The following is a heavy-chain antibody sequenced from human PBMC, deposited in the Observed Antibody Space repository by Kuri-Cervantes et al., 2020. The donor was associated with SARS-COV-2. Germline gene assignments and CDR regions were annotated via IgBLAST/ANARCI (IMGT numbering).Heavy chain of an antibody. CDR2: IYAGGGT. Sequence: ETLSLTCAASGFTFSSFPMSWVRQAPGKGLEWVSIIYAGGGTYYADSVKGQFTISRDISKNTVFLQMNRLRPEDTAVYYCARSCTYARCSEYFQHWGQGTLVTVSS. J-gene: IGHJ1*01. CDR3: ARSCTYARCSEYFQH. D-gene: IGHD2-8*01. V-gene: IGHV3-66*02. CDR1: GFTFSSFP.